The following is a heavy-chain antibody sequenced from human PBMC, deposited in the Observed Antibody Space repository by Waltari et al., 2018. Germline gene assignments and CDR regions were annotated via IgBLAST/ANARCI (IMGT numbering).Heavy chain of an antibody. CDR3: ASSHYDSSGYYLELAY. V-gene: IGHV1-69*09. Sequence: QVQLVQSGAEVKKPGSSVKVSCKASGGTFSSYAIGWVRPPPGQGLEWMGRIIPILGIANYAQKFQGRVTITADKSTSTAYMELSSLRSEDTAVYYCASSHYDSSGYYLELAYWGQGTLVTVSS. CDR1: GGTFSSYA. J-gene: IGHJ4*02. CDR2: IIPILGIA. D-gene: IGHD3-22*01.